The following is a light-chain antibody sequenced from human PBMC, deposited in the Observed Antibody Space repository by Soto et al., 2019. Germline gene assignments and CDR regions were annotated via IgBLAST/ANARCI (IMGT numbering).Light chain of an antibody. Sequence: LVVRHAGAQRSFSPGAKATLSCRASQSVSSNLAWYQQKPGQAPRLLIYGASTRATGIPARFSGSGSGTEFTLTIRRLQSADFAVHYCQQYNNLPPITGCHGTRLEIK. V-gene: IGKV3-15*01. CDR2: GAS. CDR1: QSVSSN. CDR3: QQYNNLPPIT. J-gene: IGKJ5*01.